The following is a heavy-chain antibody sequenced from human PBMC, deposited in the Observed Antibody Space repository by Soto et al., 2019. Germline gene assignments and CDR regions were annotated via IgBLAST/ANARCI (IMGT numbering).Heavy chain of an antibody. V-gene: IGHV3-33*01. CDR3: ARDPSYNPGVYYYYGMDV. D-gene: IGHD1-26*01. J-gene: IGHJ6*02. CDR1: GFTFSSYG. Sequence: GGSLRLSCAASGFTFSSYGMHWVRQAPGKGLEWVAVIWYDGSNKYYADSVKGRFTISRDNSKNTLYLQMNSLRAEDTAVYYCARDPSYNPGVYYYYGMDVWGQGTTVTVSS. CDR2: IWYDGSNK.